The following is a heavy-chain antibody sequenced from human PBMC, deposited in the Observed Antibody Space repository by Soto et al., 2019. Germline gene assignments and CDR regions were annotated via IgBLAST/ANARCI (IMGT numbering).Heavy chain of an antibody. CDR2: ISYDGCNK. V-gene: IGHV3-30*18. CDR3: AKPAGGGTAMDYSRNRYYFDY. CDR1: GFTFSSYG. D-gene: IGHD5-18*01. Sequence: GGSLRLSCAASGFTFSSYGMHWVRQAPGKGLEWVAVISYDGCNKYYADSVKGRFTISRDNSKNTLYLQMNSLRAEDTAVYYCAKPAGGGTAMDYSRNRYYFDYWGQGTLVTVSS. J-gene: IGHJ4*02.